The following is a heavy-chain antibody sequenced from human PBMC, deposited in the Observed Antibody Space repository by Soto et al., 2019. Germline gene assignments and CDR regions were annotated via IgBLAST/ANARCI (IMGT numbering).Heavy chain of an antibody. V-gene: IGHV1-69*06. J-gene: IGHJ6*02. CDR1: GGTFSSYA. CDR3: ARDGGPDRYYYGMDV. D-gene: IGHD3-3*01. Sequence: GASVKVSCKASGGTFSSYAISWVRQAPGQGLEWMGGIIPIFGTANYAQKFQGRVTITADKSTSTAYMELSSLGSEDTAVYYCARDGGPDRYYYGMDVWGQGTTVTVSS. CDR2: IIPIFGTA.